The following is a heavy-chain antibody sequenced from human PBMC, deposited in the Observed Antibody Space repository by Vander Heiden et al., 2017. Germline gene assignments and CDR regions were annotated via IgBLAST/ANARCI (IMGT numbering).Heavy chain of an antibody. CDR1: GFTFSSHG. J-gene: IGHJ2*01. CDR3: AKDRKLKNWYFDL. CDR2: ISYDGSNK. Sequence: QVQLVESGGGVVRPGRSLRLSCAASGFTFSSHGMHWVRQAPGKGLEWVAVISYDGSNKYYADSVKGRFTISRDNSKNTLYLQMNSLRAEDTAVYYCAKDRKLKNWYFDLWGRGTLVTVSS. V-gene: IGHV3-30*18. D-gene: IGHD1-1*01.